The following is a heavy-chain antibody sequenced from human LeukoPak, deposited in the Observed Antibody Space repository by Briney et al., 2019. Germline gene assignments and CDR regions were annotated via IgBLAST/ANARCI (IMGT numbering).Heavy chain of an antibody. CDR3: ARGEEKGIFGDYFDY. J-gene: IGHJ4*02. D-gene: IGHD3-3*01. CDR1: GFTFSDYY. V-gene: IGHV3-11*01. Sequence: GGSLRLSCAASGFTFSDYYMSWIRQAPGKGLEWVSYISSSGSTIYYADSVKGRFTISRDNAKNSLYLQMNSLRAEDTAVYYCARGEEKGIFGDYFDYWGQETLVTVSS. CDR2: ISSSGSTI.